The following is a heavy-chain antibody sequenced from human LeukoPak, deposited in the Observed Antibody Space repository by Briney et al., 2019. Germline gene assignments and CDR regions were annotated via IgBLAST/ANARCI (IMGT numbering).Heavy chain of an antibody. V-gene: IGHV3-7*01. J-gene: IGHJ4*02. CDR1: GFTLSSYW. CDR2: IKQDGSEK. CDR3: ARGGELLRPADY. Sequence: GGSLRLSCAASGFTLSSYWMSWVRQAPGKGLEWVANIKQDGSEKYYVDSVKGRFTISRDNAKNSLYLQMNNLRAEDTAVYYCARGGELLRPADYWGQGTLVTVSS. D-gene: IGHD1-26*01.